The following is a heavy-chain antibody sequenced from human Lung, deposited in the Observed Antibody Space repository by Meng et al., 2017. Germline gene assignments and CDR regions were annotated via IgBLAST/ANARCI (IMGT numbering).Heavy chain of an antibody. CDR1: GYTFTCYG. Sequence: QVQLVQSGAEANELGASVRASCKASGYTFTCYGISWVRQAPGQGLEWMGWISAYNGNTKYAQKLQDRVTMTTDTSTSTAYMELRSLRSDDTAVYYCARRGRYYDSSGLFDYWGQGTLVTVSS. J-gene: IGHJ4*02. D-gene: IGHD3-22*01. CDR2: ISAYNGNT. V-gene: IGHV1-18*01. CDR3: ARRGRYYDSSGLFDY.